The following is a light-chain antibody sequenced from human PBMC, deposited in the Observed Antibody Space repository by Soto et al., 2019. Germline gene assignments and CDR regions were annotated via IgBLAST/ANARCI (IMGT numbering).Light chain of an antibody. J-gene: IGKJ4*01. Sequence: DIQMTQSPSTLSASVGDRVTITCRASQSISSWLAWYQQKPGKAPKLLIYKASTLKSGVPSRFSGSGSGTDFTLTISSLQPEDFATYYCQQSYSTPLTFGGGTRWIS. CDR3: QQSYSTPLT. V-gene: IGKV1-5*03. CDR2: KAS. CDR1: QSISSW.